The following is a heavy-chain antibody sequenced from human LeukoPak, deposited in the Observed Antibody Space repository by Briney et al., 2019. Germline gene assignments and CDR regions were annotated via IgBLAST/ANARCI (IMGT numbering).Heavy chain of an antibody. CDR1: GFTFSSFA. Sequence: PGGSLRLSCAASGFTFSSFAMTWVRQAPGKGLEWVSNIDEGGGSTYYAGSVKCRFTVSRDNAKNTLYLQMNSLRAEDTAVYYCAKGRNGFDYWGQGSPVTVSS. CDR3: AKGRNGFDY. V-gene: IGHV3-23*01. CDR2: IDEGGGST. J-gene: IGHJ4*02.